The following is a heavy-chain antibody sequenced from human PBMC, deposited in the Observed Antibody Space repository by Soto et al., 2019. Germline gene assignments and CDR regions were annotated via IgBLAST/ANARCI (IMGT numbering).Heavy chain of an antibody. V-gene: IGHV1-18*01. CDR1: GYTFVSYG. CDR2: ISPGSGNI. D-gene: IGHD6-6*01. J-gene: IGHJ5*02. Sequence: QVQLVQSGVEVTKPGASVRVSCKTSGYTFVSYGINWVRQAPGQGLEWMGWISPGSGNIIYAQKFQGRVTLTTDTTTSTSFMGLRSLRFDDTAGYYWARDLIYPSSPDSWFDPWGQGTLVTVS. CDR3: ARDLIYPSSPDSWFDP.